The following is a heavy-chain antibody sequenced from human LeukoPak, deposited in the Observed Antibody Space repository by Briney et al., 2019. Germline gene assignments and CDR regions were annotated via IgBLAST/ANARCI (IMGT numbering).Heavy chain of an antibody. CDR2: IWFDGTNK. V-gene: IGHV3-33*06. CDR1: GFTFSNYA. CDR3: AKARGSGWHGPWYLDY. D-gene: IGHD6-19*01. J-gene: IGHJ4*02. Sequence: GGSLRLSCAASGFTFSNYAMHWVRQAPGTGLELVAVIWFDGTNKYYGDSVRGRFTISRDNSKNRLYLQMNSLRAEDTAVYYCAKARGSGWHGPWYLDYWGQGTLVTVSS.